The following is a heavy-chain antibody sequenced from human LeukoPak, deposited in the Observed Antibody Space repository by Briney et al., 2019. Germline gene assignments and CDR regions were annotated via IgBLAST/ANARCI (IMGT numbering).Heavy chain of an antibody. D-gene: IGHD2-2*01. CDR3: ALGDCSSTSCYVFDY. CDR2: IFNSGST. Sequence: SETLSLTCTVSGGYISSYDWRWIRQPPGKGLEWIGYIFNSGSTNYNPSLKSRVTISVDTSKNQFSLKLSSVTAADTAVSFCALGDCSSTSCYVFDYWGQGTLVTVSS. V-gene: IGHV4-59*01. J-gene: IGHJ4*02. CDR1: GGYISSYD.